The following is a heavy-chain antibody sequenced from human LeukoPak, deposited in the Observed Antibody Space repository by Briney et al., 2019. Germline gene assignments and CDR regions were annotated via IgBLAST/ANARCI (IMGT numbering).Heavy chain of an antibody. Sequence: SETLSLTCAVYGGSFSGYYWSWIRQPPGKGLEWIGEIKHSGSTNYNPSPKSRVTISVDTSKNQFSLKLSSVTAADTAVYYCARRDIMIARGDFDYWGQGTLVTVSS. CDR2: IKHSGST. D-gene: IGHD3-16*01. CDR3: ARRDIMIARGDFDY. V-gene: IGHV4-34*01. CDR1: GGSFSGYY. J-gene: IGHJ4*02.